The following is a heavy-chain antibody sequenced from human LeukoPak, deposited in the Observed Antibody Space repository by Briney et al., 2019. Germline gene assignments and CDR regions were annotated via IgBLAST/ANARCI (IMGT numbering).Heavy chain of an antibody. D-gene: IGHD2-15*01. CDR1: GGSFSGYY. J-gene: IGHJ3*02. CDR3: ARGPRRYCSGGSCYSGFNAFDI. CDR2: TNHSGST. Sequence: PSETLSLTCAVYGGSFSGYYWSWIRQPPGKGLEWIGETNHSGSTNYNPSLKSRVTISVDTSKNQFSLKLSSVTAADTAVYYCARGPRRYCSGGSCYSGFNAFDIWGQGTMVTVSS. V-gene: IGHV4-34*01.